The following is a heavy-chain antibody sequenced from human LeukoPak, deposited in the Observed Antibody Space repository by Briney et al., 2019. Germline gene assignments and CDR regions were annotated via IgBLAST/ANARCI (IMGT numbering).Heavy chain of an antibody. Sequence: GGSLRLSCAASGFTFSSYAMSWVRQAPGKGLGWVSAISGSGGSTYYADSVKGRFTISRDNSKNTLYLQMNSLRAEDTAVYYCAKSHGLTYYYYYMDVWGKGTTVTVSS. CDR1: GFTFSSYA. CDR3: AKSHGLTYYYYYMDV. CDR2: ISGSGGST. J-gene: IGHJ6*03. V-gene: IGHV3-23*01.